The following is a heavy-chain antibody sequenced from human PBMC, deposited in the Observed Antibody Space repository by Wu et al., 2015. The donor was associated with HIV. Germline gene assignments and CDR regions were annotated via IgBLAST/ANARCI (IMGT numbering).Heavy chain of an antibody. V-gene: IGHV1-2*02. CDR2: INHNSGGA. CDR3: ARARRPVADALELDL. CDR1: GYTFSDYG. D-gene: IGHD6-19*01. Sequence: QVQLVQSGAEVKKPGASVKVSCKASGYTFSDYGVHWVRQAPGQGLEWMGWINHNSGGATYAQKFQDRVAMTRDTSIDTAFMDLNRLKFDDTAAYYCARARRPVADALELDLWGQGTLVTVSS. J-gene: IGHJ4*02.